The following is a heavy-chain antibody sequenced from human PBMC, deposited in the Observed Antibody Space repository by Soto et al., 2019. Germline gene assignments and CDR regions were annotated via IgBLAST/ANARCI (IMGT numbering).Heavy chain of an antibody. Sequence: EPLSLARPVSGASISADNRTWISQSPGRGWGWIGYISYTGSSNRNPSLKGRVTISVAPYKSQVSLKLRSVTAADTATYYCVRENYSSNWYDPWSKGTLIT. CDR3: VRENYSSNWYDP. CDR1: GASISADN. V-gene: IGHV4-59*13. CDR2: ISYTGSS. J-gene: IGHJ5*02. D-gene: IGHD4-4*01.